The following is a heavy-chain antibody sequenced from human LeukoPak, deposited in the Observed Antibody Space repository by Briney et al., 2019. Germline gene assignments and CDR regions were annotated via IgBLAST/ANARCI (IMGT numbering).Heavy chain of an antibody. Sequence: ASVKVSCKASGYTFTGYYMHWVRQAPGQGLEWMGWINPNSGNTNYAQKLQGRVTMTTDTSTSTAYMELRSLRSDDTAVYYCAREFGGYGTGYWGQGTLVTVSS. CDR3: AREFGGYGTGY. CDR1: GYTFTGYY. D-gene: IGHD1-1*01. V-gene: IGHV1-18*04. CDR2: INPNSGNT. J-gene: IGHJ4*02.